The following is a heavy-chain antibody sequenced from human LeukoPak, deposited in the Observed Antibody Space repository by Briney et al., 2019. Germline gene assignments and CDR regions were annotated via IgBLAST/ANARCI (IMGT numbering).Heavy chain of an antibody. D-gene: IGHD2-15*01. CDR3: ARDLVDCSGGSCPTQGSYGMDV. Sequence: GGSLRLSCVASGFTFSSYAMGWVRQAPGKRPEWVSSLTDSGGTTYYVDSVKGRFTISRDNVKNTLYVQMHSLRVEDTAVYYCARDLVDCSGGSCPTQGSYGMDVWGQGTTVTVSS. CDR2: LTDSGGTT. V-gene: IGHV3-23*01. CDR1: GFTFSSYA. J-gene: IGHJ6*02.